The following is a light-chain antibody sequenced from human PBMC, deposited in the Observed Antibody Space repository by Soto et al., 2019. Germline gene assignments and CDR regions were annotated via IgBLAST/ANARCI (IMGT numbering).Light chain of an antibody. J-gene: IGLJ2*01. V-gene: IGLV1-44*01. Sequence: QSVLTQPPSASGTPGQRVTISCSGSSSNIGSNTVNWYQQLPGTAPKLLIYSNNQRPSGAPDRFSGSKSGTSASLAISGLQSEDEADYYCAAWDDSLNGSHVVFGGGTKLTVL. CDR1: SSNIGSNT. CDR2: SNN. CDR3: AAWDDSLNGSHVV.